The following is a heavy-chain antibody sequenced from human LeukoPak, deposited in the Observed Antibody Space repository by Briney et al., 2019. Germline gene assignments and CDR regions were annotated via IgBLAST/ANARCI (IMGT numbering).Heavy chain of an antibody. V-gene: IGHV3-9*01. D-gene: IGHD6-19*01. CDR1: GFTFDDYA. CDR2: ISWNSGSV. CDR3: AREGRGYSSGWHDAPSDTFDI. Sequence: GGSLRLSCAASGFTFDDYAMHWVRQAPGKGLEWVSGISWNSGSVGYADSVKGRFTISRDNAKNSLYLQMNSLRAEDTAVYYCAREGRGYSSGWHDAPSDTFDIWGQGTMVTVSS. J-gene: IGHJ3*02.